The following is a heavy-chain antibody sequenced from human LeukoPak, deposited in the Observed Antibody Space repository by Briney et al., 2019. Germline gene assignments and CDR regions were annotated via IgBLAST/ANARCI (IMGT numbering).Heavy chain of an antibody. D-gene: IGHD3-9*01. CDR2: ISSHSSTI. V-gene: IGHV3-48*01. J-gene: IGHJ4*02. Sequence: PGGSLRLSCVASGFTFSSYAMTWVRQAPGKGLEWISYISSHSSTIYYADSVQGRFTISRDNAKNSLYLQMNSLRAEDTAVYYCARDHRYGGLFDSWGQGILVTVSS. CDR1: GFTFSSYA. CDR3: ARDHRYGGLFDS.